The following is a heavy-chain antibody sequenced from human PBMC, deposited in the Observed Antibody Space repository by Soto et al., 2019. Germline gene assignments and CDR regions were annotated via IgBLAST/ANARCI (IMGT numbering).Heavy chain of an antibody. J-gene: IGHJ2*01. CDR2: IYHSGST. Sequence: QMQLQEPGPGLVKPSGTLSLTCGVSGGSISSSKWWTWVRQPPGKGPEWIGEIYHSGSTNYNPSLTSRVTISLDKSKNQFYLTLTSVTAADTAVYYCASQDYSSSTDASFLVNGYFDLWGRGILVTVSS. D-gene: IGHD6-6*01. CDR3: ASQDYSSSTDASFLVNGYFDL. CDR1: GGSISSSKW. V-gene: IGHV4-4*02.